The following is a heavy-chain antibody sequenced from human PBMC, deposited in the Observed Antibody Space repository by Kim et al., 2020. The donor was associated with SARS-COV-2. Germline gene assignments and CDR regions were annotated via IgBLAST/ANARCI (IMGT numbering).Heavy chain of an antibody. Sequence: SETLSLTCTVSGGSISSYYWSWIRQPPGKGLEWIGYIYYSGSTNYNPSLKSRVTISVDTSKNQFSLKLSSVTAADTAVYYCARHTYYVSNAFDIWGQGTMVTVSS. CDR3: ARHTYYVSNAFDI. CDR2: IYYSGST. V-gene: IGHV4-59*08. D-gene: IGHD3-10*02. J-gene: IGHJ3*02. CDR1: GGSISSYY.